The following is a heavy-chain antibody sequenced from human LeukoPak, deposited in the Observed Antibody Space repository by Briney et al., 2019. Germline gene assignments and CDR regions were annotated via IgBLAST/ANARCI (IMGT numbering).Heavy chain of an antibody. V-gene: IGHV4-61*05. J-gene: IGHJ4*01. CDR3: ASSVVVPAATFDY. CDR1: GGSISSSSYY. D-gene: IGHD2-2*01. CDR2: IYYSGST. Sequence: SETLSLTCTVSGGSISSSSYYWGWIRQPPGKGLEWIGYIYYSGSTNYNPSLKSRVTISVDTSKNQFSLKLSSVTAADTAVYYCASSVVVPAATFDYWGQGTLVAVSS.